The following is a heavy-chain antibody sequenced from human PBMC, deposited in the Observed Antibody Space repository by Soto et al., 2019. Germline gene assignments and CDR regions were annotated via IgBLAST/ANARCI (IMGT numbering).Heavy chain of an antibody. J-gene: IGHJ4*02. CDR1: GFTLSSYA. CDR3: ARGPTGYFDY. D-gene: IGHD4-17*01. V-gene: IGHV3-30-3*01. CDR2: ISYDGSNK. Sequence: QVQLVESGGGVVQPGRSLRLSCAASGFTLSSYAMHWVRQAPGKGLEWVAVISYDGSNKYYADSVKGRFTISRDNSKNTLYLQMNSLRAEDTAGYYCARGPTGYFDYWGQGTLVTVSS.